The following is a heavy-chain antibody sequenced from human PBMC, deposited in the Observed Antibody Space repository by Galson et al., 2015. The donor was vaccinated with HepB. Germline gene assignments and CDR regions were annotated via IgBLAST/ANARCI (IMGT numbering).Heavy chain of an antibody. J-gene: IGHJ4*02. CDR3: ARVADSDYGDHSHFDS. D-gene: IGHD4-17*01. CDR1: GFSFSNYA. Sequence: SLRLSCAAAGFSFSNYAMYWVRQAPGKGLEWLSYISSNTIYTNYADSVKGRFTVSRDNVKNSISLQMNRLSVEDTAIYYCARVADSDYGDHSHFDSWGQGTLVTVSS. CDR2: ISSNTIYT. V-gene: IGHV3-11*06.